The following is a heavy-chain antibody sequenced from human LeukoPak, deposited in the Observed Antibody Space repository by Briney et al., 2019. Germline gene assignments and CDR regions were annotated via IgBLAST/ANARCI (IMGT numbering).Heavy chain of an antibody. Sequence: PGRSLRLSCAASGFTFSSYGMHWVRQAPGKGLEWVAVIWYDGSNKYYADSAKGRFTISRDNSKNTLYLQMNSLRAEDTAVYYCAKVGRIAAPWWFDPWGQGTLVTVSS. CDR3: AKVGRIAAPWWFDP. CDR1: GFTFSSYG. D-gene: IGHD6-13*01. CDR2: IWYDGSNK. V-gene: IGHV3-33*06. J-gene: IGHJ5*02.